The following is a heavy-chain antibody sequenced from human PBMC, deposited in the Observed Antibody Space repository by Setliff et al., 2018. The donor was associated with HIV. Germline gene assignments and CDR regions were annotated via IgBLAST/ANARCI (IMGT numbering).Heavy chain of an antibody. CDR3: ARIRPDLVFDY. CDR1: GGSISSYY. CDR2: IYYSGST. D-gene: IGHD3-16*02. Sequence: SETLSLTCTVSGGSISSYYWSWIRQPPGKGLEWIGYIYYSGSTNYNPSLKSRVTISVDTSKNQFSLKLSSVTAADTAVYYCARIRPDLVFDYWGQGTLVTVS. V-gene: IGHV4-59*01. J-gene: IGHJ4*02.